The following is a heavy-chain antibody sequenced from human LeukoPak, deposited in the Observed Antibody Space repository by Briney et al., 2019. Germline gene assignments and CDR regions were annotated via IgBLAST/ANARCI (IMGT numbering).Heavy chain of an antibody. V-gene: IGHV4-39*01. CDR3: ATLYYYDSSGYPVDY. CDR1: GGSIRSTSYS. D-gene: IGHD3-22*01. J-gene: IGHJ4*02. CDR2: ISYSGST. Sequence: PSETLSLTCTVSGGSIRSTSYSWGWIRQPPGQGLEWLGSISYSGSTYYNPSLKSRVTISVDTSKNQFSLRLSSVTAADTSVYYCATLYYYDSSGYPVDYWGQGTLVTVSS.